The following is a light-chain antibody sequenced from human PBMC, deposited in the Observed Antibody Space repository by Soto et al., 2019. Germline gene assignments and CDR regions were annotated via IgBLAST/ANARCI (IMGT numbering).Light chain of an antibody. CDR2: DVT. Sequence: QSVLTQPASVSGSPGQSITISCAGSSSDVGGYKYVSWYQQLPGNAPKLIIYDVTIRPSGVSNRFSGSKSGNTASLTISGLQAEDEADYYCSSYSGSSISYVFGTGTKVTVL. J-gene: IGLJ1*01. V-gene: IGLV2-14*01. CDR3: SSYSGSSISYV. CDR1: SSDVGGYKY.